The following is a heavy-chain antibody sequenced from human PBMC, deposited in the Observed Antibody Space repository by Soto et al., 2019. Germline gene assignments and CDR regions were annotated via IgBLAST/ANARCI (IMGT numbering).Heavy chain of an antibody. D-gene: IGHD5-12*01. CDR3: AKDGDNAQAKWLLWFDP. V-gene: IGHV3-23*01. CDR1: GFTFSSYA. Sequence: TGGSLRLSCAASGFTFSSYAMSWVRQAPGKGLEWVSAISGSGGSTYYADSVKGRFTISRDNSKNTLYLQMNSLRAEDTAVYYCAKDGDNAQAKWLLWFDPWGQGTLVTVSS. CDR2: ISGSGGST. J-gene: IGHJ5*02.